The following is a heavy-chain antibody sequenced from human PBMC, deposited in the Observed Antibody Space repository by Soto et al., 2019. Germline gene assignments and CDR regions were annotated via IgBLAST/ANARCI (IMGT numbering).Heavy chain of an antibody. V-gene: IGHV1-18*01. D-gene: IGHD3-22*01. CDR2: ISAYNGNT. J-gene: IGHJ5*02. CDR3: AREARVTYYYDSSGYYVGWFDP. CDR1: GYTFTSYG. Sequence: VKVSSEGTGYTFTSYGIRWVRQAPGQGLEWMGWISAYNGNTNYAQKLQGRVTMTTDTSTSTAYMELRSLRSDDTAVYYCAREARVTYYYDSSGYYVGWFDPWRQGSLVTVSS.